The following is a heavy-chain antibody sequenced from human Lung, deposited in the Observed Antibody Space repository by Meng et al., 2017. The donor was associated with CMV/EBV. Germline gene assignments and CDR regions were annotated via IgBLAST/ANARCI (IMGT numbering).Heavy chain of an antibody. D-gene: IGHD2-15*01. V-gene: IGHV1-18*01. CDR1: GYTFGSYG. J-gene: IGHJ4*02. Sequence: VHLLQSGPGVKKPWASVRVSCKASGYTFGSYGICWVRQAPGQGLEWMGWFVNYVDTYPAPKFQGRVTMTTDTHTNTAFMELRSLTSDDTAVYYCASGTPGRSYCDYWGQGTLVTVSS. CDR2: FVNYVDT. CDR3: ASGTPGRSYCDY.